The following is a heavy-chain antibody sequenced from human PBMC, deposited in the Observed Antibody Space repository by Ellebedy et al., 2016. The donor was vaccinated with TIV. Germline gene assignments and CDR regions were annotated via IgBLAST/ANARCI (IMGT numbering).Heavy chain of an antibody. Sequence: GESLKISCAVSGLTFSGYAMQWVRQAPGKGLEWVAVISHDGSRKEYADSVKGRFTISRDNSMTTLYLKMNSLRAEDTAVYYCARDLDTSSGWYGGAAYWGQGTLVTVSS. D-gene: IGHD6-19*01. CDR2: ISHDGSRK. CDR1: GLTFSGYA. CDR3: ARDLDTSSGWYGGAAY. J-gene: IGHJ4*02. V-gene: IGHV3-30-3*01.